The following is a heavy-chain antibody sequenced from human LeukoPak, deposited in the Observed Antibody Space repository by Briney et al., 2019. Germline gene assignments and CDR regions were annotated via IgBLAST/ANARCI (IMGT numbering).Heavy chain of an antibody. CDR3: ARDLSSSWFTWFDP. CDR2: ISSSSSYI. D-gene: IGHD6-13*01. CDR1: GFTFSSYS. V-gene: IGHV3-21*01. Sequence: GGSLRPSCAASGFTFSSYSMNWVRQAPGKGLEWVSSISSSSSYIYYADSVKGRFTISRDNAKNSLYLQMNSLRAEDTAVYYCARDLSSSWFTWFDPWGQGTLVTVSS. J-gene: IGHJ5*02.